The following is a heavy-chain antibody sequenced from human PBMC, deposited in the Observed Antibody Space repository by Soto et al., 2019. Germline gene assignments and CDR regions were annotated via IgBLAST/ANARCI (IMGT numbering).Heavy chain of an antibody. D-gene: IGHD3-10*01. Sequence: SETLSLTCTVSGGSISSGDYYWSWIRPPPGKGLEWIGYIYYSGSVYYNPSLKSRLTISVDTSKNQFSLKLNSVTAADTAVYYCARASVRGVTDFDYWGQGTLVTVSS. CDR3: ARASVRGVTDFDY. V-gene: IGHV4-30-4*01. J-gene: IGHJ4*02. CDR2: IYYSGSV. CDR1: GGSISSGDYY.